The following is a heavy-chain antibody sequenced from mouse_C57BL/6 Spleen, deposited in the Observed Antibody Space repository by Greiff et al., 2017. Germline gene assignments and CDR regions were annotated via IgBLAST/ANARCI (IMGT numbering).Heavy chain of an antibody. CDR3: ARSPTVVATHFDY. D-gene: IGHD1-1*01. CDR2: IDPSDSYT. V-gene: IGHV1-59*01. Sequence: QVQLQQPGAELVRPGTSVKLSCKASGYTFTSYWMHWVKQRPGQGLEWIGVIDPSDSYTNYNQKFKGKATLTVDTSSSTAYMQLSSLTSEDSAVYYCARSPTVVATHFDYWGQGTTLTVSS. J-gene: IGHJ2*01. CDR1: GYTFTSYW.